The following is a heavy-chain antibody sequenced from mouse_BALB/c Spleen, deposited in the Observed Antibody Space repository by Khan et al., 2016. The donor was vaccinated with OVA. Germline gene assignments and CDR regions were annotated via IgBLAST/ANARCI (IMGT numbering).Heavy chain of an antibody. CDR1: GFTFSSYS. CDR2: ISSDGDYT. J-gene: IGHJ3*01. D-gene: IGHD4-1*01. Sequence: EVGLVESGGDLVKPGGSLKLSCAASGFTFSSYSMSWVRQTPDKRLEWVATISSDGDYTYYPDSVKGRFTISRDNAKNTLYLQMSSLKSEDTAMYYCASHLTGSFAYWGQGTLVTVSA. CDR3: ASHLTGSFAY. V-gene: IGHV5-6*01.